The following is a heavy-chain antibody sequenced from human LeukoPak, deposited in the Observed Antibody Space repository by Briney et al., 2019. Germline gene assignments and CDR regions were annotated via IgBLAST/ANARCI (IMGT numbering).Heavy chain of an antibody. V-gene: IGHV3-53*01. CDR2: IYPDGST. Sequence: GGSLRLSCVVSGLTVTGNYMSWVRQAPGKGLEWVSVIYPDGSTYHADSVKGRFTIPRDNSKNTLFLQMNTLRADDTAVYHCARTNPVYGDYDYWGQGILVTVSS. D-gene: IGHD4-17*01. CDR1: GLTVTGNY. CDR3: ARTNPVYGDYDY. J-gene: IGHJ4*02.